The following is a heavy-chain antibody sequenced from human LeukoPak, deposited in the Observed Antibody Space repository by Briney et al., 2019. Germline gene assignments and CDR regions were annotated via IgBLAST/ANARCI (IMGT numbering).Heavy chain of an antibody. J-gene: IGHJ4*02. V-gene: IGHV3-48*02. CDR3: ARVLYYGGLIDY. CDR1: GGSFSGYY. D-gene: IGHD3-3*01. CDR2: ISSSSSTI. Sequence: ETLSLTCAVSGGSFSGYYWTWVRQAPGKGLEWVSYISSSSSTIYYADSVKGRFTISRDNAKNSLYLQMNSLRDEDTAVYYCARVLYYGGLIDYWGQGTLVTVSS.